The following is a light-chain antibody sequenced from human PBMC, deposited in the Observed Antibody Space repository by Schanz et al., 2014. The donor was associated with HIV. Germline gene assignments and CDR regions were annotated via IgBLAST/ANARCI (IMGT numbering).Light chain of an antibody. CDR1: QGISSA. J-gene: IGKJ4*01. CDR2: DAS. Sequence: AIQLTQSPSSLSASVGDRVTITCRASQGISSALAWYQQEPGKAPKLLIYDASSLESGVPSRFSGSGSGTDFTLSISSLQPEDFAVYFCQYFGNSGGTFGGGTKVEIK. CDR3: QYFGNSGGT. V-gene: IGKV1D-13*01.